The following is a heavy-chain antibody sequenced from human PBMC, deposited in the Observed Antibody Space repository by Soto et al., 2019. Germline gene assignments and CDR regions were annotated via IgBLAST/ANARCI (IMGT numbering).Heavy chain of an antibody. CDR1: GYTFTSYG. CDR3: ARDLMGYYYDSSGDAFDI. J-gene: IGHJ3*02. Sequence: ASVNVSCKASGYTFTSYGISWVRQAPGQGLEWMGWISAYNGNTNYAQKLQGRVTMTTDTSTSTAYMELRSLRSDDTAVYYCARDLMGYYYDSSGDAFDIWGQGTMVTVSS. D-gene: IGHD3-22*01. CDR2: ISAYNGNT. V-gene: IGHV1-18*01.